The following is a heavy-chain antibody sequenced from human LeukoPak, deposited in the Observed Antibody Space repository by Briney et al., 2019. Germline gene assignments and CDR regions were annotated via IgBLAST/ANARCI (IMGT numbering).Heavy chain of an antibody. CDR2: INHSGST. CDR1: GGSFSGYY. CDR3: ARGRSRRNYYGSGSYMVNWFDP. J-gene: IGHJ5*02. D-gene: IGHD3-10*01. V-gene: IGHV4-34*01. Sequence: PSETLSLTCAVYGGSFSGYYWSWIRQPPGKGLEWIGEINHSGSTNYNPSLKSRVTISVDTSKNQFSLKLSSVTAADTAVYYCARGRSRRNYYGSGSYMVNWFDPWGQGTLVTVSS.